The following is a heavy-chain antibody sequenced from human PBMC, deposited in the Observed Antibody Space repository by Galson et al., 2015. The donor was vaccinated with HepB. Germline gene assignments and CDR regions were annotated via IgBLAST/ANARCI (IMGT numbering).Heavy chain of an antibody. J-gene: IGHJ4*02. V-gene: IGHV1-69*13. Sequence: SVKVSCKASGGTFSSYAISWVRQAPGQGLEWMGGIIPIFGTANYAQKFQGRVTITADESTSTAYMELSSLRSEDTAVYYCARGERAEGYCSGGSCYSNDYWGQGTLVTVSS. CDR1: GGTFSSYA. CDR2: IIPIFGTA. CDR3: ARGERAEGYCSGGSCYSNDY. D-gene: IGHD2-15*01.